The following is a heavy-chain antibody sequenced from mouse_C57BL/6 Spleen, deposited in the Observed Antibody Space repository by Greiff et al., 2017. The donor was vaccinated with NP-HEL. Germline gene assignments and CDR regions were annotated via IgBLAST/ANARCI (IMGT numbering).Heavy chain of an antibody. Sequence: VQLQQPGAELVKPGASVKLSCKASGYTFTSYWMHWVKQRPGQGLEWIGMIHPNSGSTNYNEKFKSKATLTVDKSSSTAYMQLSSLTSEDSAVYYCARRNGNNYAMDYWGQGTSVTVSS. J-gene: IGHJ4*01. CDR1: GYTFTSYW. CDR3: ARRNGNNYAMDY. CDR2: IHPNSGST. D-gene: IGHD2-1*01. V-gene: IGHV1-64*01.